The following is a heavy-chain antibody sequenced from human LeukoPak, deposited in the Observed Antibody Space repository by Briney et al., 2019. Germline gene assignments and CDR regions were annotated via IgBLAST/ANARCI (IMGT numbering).Heavy chain of an antibody. J-gene: IGHJ4*02. CDR3: ARDLLDIVVVPAAINGFDY. CDR1: VYTFTSYG. V-gene: IGHV1-18*01. CDR2: ISAYNGNT. D-gene: IGHD2-2*03. Sequence: GASVNVSCKSSVYTFTSYGISWVRQAPGQGLEWMGWISAYNGNTNYAQKLQGRVTMTTDTSTSTAYMELRSLRSDDTAVYYCARDLLDIVVVPAAINGFDYWGQGTLVTVSS.